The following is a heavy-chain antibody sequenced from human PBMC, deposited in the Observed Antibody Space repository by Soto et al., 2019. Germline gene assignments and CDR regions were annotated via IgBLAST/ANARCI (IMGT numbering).Heavy chain of an antibody. J-gene: IGHJ4*02. CDR2: IYYSGSS. D-gene: IGHD6-25*01. Sequence: XGTLALTCTVSRGSISSGTNYWAWLRQPPGKGLEWMANIYYSGSSFYNPSLKRRVTISRGTSKNQLSLKLRSVTAADTAVDYCARHEAGWYFDSWGQGTLVTVSS. CDR3: ARHEAGWYFDS. V-gene: IGHV4-39*01. CDR1: RGSISSGTNY.